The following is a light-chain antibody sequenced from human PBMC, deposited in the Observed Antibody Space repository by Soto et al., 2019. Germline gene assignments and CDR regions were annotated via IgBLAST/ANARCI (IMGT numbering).Light chain of an antibody. CDR2: DVS. CDR1: STNVGSYNF. Sequence: QSVLTQPRSVSGSPGQSVTISCTGTSTNVGSYNFVSWYQQHPGKAPKFVIYDVSRRPSGVPDRFSGSRSGNTASLTISGLHAEDEADYYCCSYAGSYTLIFGGGTKLTVL. CDR3: CSYAGSYTLI. V-gene: IGLV2-11*01. J-gene: IGLJ2*01.